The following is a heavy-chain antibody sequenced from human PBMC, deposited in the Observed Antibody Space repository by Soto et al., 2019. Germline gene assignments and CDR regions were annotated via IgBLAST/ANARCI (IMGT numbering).Heavy chain of an antibody. CDR2: VNPLTGDT. V-gene: IGHV1-2*02. D-gene: IGHD1-26*01. CDR1: GYTFTAYY. CDR3: ARQQDRGIMAAGFDY. J-gene: IGHJ4*02. Sequence: KVSCKASGYTFTAYYFHWVRQAPGQGLEWMGWVNPLTGDTTYAQKFEGRVTMTRDTSISTAYMELSRLRSDDTAIYYCARQQDRGIMAAGFDYWGQGTPVTVSS.